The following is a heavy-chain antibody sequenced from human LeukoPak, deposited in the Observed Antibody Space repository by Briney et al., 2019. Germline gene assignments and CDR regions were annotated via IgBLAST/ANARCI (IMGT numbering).Heavy chain of an antibody. J-gene: IGHJ4*02. CDR2: ISYDGSNI. CDR3: ARGPPNWGYDY. D-gene: IGHD7-27*01. V-gene: IGHV3-30*04. Sequence: GGSLRLSCAASGFTFSSYAMHWVRQAPGKGLEWVAVISYDGSNIYYADSVKGRFTISRDNSKNTLYLQMNSLRAEDTAVYYCARGPPNWGYDYWGPGTLVTVSS. CDR1: GFTFSSYA.